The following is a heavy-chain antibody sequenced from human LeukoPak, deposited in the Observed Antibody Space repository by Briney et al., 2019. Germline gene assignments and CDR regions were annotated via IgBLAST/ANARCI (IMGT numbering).Heavy chain of an antibody. CDR3: ARNRDYYDSSGYPEYWYFDL. Sequence: SETLSLTCTVSGGSISSYYWGWLRQPPGKGLEWIGYINYSGSTNSNTSLKSGISISVDTSKNQFSLKLSSVTAAATAVYYCARNRDYYDSSGYPEYWYFDLWGRGTLVTVSS. J-gene: IGHJ2*01. CDR2: INYSGST. CDR1: GGSISSYY. V-gene: IGHV4-59*08. D-gene: IGHD3-22*01.